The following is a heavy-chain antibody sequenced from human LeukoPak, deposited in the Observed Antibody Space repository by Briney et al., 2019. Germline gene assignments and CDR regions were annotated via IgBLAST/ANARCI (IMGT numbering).Heavy chain of an antibody. D-gene: IGHD2-8*01. Sequence: GGSLRLSCAASGFTFNTYSMNWVRQAPGKGLEWVSHFGGSGGTIYYADSVKGRFTISRDNAKNSLYLQMNSLRAEDTAVYYCARVSLGYCTNGVCYTTDYWGQGTLVTVSS. V-gene: IGHV3-48*04. CDR3: ARVSLGYCTNGVCYTTDY. CDR2: FGGSGGTI. CDR1: GFTFNTYS. J-gene: IGHJ4*02.